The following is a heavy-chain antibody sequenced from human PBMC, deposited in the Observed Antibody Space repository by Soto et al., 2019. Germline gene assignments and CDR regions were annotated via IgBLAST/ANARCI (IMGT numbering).Heavy chain of an antibody. CDR3: TTTTIGYCSSASCYAGDF. CDR2: IKSKTDGGTT. J-gene: IGHJ4*02. V-gene: IGHV3-15*01. Sequence: EVQLVESGGGLVKPGGSLRLSCAASGFTFNNAWMSWVRQAPGKGLEWVGRIKSKTDGGTTDYSSPVKGRFTISRDDSKNMLYLQMDNLKTEDTAVYYCTTTTIGYCSSASCYAGDFWGQGTLVTVSS. CDR1: GFTFNNAW. D-gene: IGHD2-2*01.